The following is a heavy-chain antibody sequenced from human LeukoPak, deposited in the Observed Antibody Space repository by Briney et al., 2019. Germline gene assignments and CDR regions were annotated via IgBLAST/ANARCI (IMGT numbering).Heavy chain of an antibody. V-gene: IGHV4-39*07. CDR2: IYYSVRS. CDR3: ARVPVSTAYLHYYSMDV. J-gene: IGHJ6*03. CDR1: GDSISNSIYS. Sequence: SSETLSLTCTVSGDSISNSIYSWGWIRQPPGKGLEWIGSIYYSVRSFYKMSLKSRVTISVDTSKNQLSLELNSVTAADTALYYCARVPVSTAYLHYYSMDVWGKGTAVTVSS. D-gene: IGHD3-9*01.